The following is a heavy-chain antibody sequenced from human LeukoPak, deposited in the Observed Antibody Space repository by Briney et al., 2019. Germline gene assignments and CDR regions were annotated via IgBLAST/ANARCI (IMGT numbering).Heavy chain of an antibody. CDR1: GYTFTSYG. J-gene: IGHJ4*02. CDR3: ARELGIAAAGALDY. CDR2: ISAYNGNT. Sequence: GASVKVSCKASGYTFTSYGMSWVRQAPGQGLEWMGWISAYNGNTNYAQKLQGRVTMTTDTSTSTAYMELRSLRSDDTAVYYCARELGIAAAGALDYWGQGTLVTVSS. V-gene: IGHV1-18*01. D-gene: IGHD6-13*01.